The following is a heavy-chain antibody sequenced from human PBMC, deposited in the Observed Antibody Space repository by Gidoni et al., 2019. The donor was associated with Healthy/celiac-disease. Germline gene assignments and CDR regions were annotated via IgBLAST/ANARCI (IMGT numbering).Heavy chain of an antibody. CDR3: ASIFLGQLVRDY. Sequence: QVQLQESGPGLVLPSQSLSLPCAVSGGSISSGGYYWSWIRQHPGKGLAWIGYIYYSGSAYYNPSLKSRVTISLDTSKNQFSMKLSSVTAADTAVYYCASIFLGQLVRDYWGQGTLVTVSS. V-gene: IGHV4-31*11. CDR1: GGSISSGGYY. D-gene: IGHD6-13*01. J-gene: IGHJ4*02. CDR2: IYYSGSA.